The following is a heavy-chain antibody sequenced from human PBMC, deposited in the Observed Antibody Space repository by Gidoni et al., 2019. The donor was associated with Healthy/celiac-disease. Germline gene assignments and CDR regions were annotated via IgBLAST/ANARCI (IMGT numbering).Heavy chain of an antibody. J-gene: IGHJ1*01. CDR1: GFTFSSYG. CDR2: IWYDGSNK. CDR3: ARDMVFGGSSWPAALIFQH. Sequence: QVQLVESGGGVVQPGRSLRLSCAASGFTFSSYGMHWVRQAPGKGLEWVAVIWYDGSNKYYADSVKGRFTISRDNSKNTLYLQMNSLRAEDTAVYYCARDMVFGGSSWPAALIFQHWGQGTLVTVSS. V-gene: IGHV3-33*01. D-gene: IGHD6-13*01.